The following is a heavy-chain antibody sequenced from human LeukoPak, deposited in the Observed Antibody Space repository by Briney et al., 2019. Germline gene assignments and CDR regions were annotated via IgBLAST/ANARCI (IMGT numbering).Heavy chain of an antibody. CDR1: GYTFTGYD. Sequence: GASVKVSCTASGYTFTGYDINWVRQATGQGLEWMGWMNPNSGNTGYAQKFQGRVTMTRNTSISTAYMELSSLRSEDTAVYYCARGRVDYDFDYWGQGTLVTVSS. J-gene: IGHJ4*02. D-gene: IGHD3-3*01. CDR2: MNPNSGNT. CDR3: ARGRVDYDFDY. V-gene: IGHV1-8*01.